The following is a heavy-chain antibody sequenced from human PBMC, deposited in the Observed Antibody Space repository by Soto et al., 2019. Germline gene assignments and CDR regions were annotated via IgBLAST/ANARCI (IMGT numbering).Heavy chain of an antibody. CDR2: IKHSGGT. Sequence: QVRLKQRGAGLLKPSETLSLTCDVYGGSFSGYYWSWIRQSPGKGLEWIGQIKHSGGTNYNPLLKSRVTISVDTPRNQFSLKLSSVTAADTAVYFCARTYYYRSATYFAWFDPWGQGTLVTVSS. V-gene: IGHV4-34*01. J-gene: IGHJ5*02. CDR3: ARTYYYRSATYFAWFDP. CDR1: GGSFSGYY. D-gene: IGHD3-10*01.